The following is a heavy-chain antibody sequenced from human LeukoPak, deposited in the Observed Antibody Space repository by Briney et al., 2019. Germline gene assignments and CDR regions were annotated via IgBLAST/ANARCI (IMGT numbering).Heavy chain of an antibody. CDR3: ARDRLEYSSSSGFDY. CDR1: GFTFSSYS. Sequence: PGGSLRLSCAASGFTFSSYSMNWVRQAPGKGLEWVSYISSSSSTIYYADSVKGRFTISRDNAKNSLYLQMNSLRAEDTAVYYCARDRLEYSSSSGFDYWGQGTLVTVSS. J-gene: IGHJ4*02. CDR2: ISSSSSTI. D-gene: IGHD6-6*01. V-gene: IGHV3-48*04.